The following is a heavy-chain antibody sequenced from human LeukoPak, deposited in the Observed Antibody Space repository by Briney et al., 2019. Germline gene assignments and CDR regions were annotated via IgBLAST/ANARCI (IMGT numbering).Heavy chain of an antibody. D-gene: IGHD5-18*01. J-gene: IGHJ3*02. V-gene: IGHV1-69*05. CDR1: GGTFSSYA. CDR3: AREPIKQLWFRVAGTSDAFDI. Sequence: SVKVSCKASGGTFSSYAISWVRQAPGQGLEWMGRIIPIFCTANYAQKFQGRVTITTDESTSTAYMELSSLRSEDTAVYYCAREPIKQLWFRVAGTSDAFDIWGQGTMVTVSS. CDR2: IIPIFCTA.